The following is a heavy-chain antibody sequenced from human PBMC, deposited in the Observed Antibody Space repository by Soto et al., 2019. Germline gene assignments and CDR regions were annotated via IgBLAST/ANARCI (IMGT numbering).Heavy chain of an antibody. D-gene: IGHD3-16*02. CDR2: RKEDGSEK. V-gene: IGHV3-7*03. J-gene: IGHJ5*02. CDR3: ARDLSITPLSAFDP. CDR1: GFTFSKFW. Sequence: QSGGSLRLSCAASGFTFSKFWMSWVRQAPGKGLEWVANRKEDGSEKYYVGSVRGRFTISRDNTKNSLYLQMNSLRAEDTAVYYCARDLSITPLSAFDPWGQGTRVTVSS.